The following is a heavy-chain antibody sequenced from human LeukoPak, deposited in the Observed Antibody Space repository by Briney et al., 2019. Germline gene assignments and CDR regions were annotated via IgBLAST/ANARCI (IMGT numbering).Heavy chain of an antibody. CDR3: ARSYGSGNYFDY. Sequence: SETLSLTCTVSGGSISTYYWSWIRQPPGKGLEWIGYIYYSGSANYNPSLKSRVTISVDTSKDQFSLKLSSVTAADTAVYYCARSYGSGNYFDYWGQGTLVTVSS. J-gene: IGHJ4*02. D-gene: IGHD3-10*01. CDR1: GGSISTYY. CDR2: IYYSGSA. V-gene: IGHV4-59*01.